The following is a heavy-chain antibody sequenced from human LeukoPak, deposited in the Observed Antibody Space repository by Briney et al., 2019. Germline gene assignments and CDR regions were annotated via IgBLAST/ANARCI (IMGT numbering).Heavy chain of an antibody. CDR1: GFTFSSYG. V-gene: IGHV3-30*02. Sequence: GSLRLSCAASGFTFSSYGMHWVRQAPGKGLEWVAFIRYDGSKKYYTDSVKGRFTISGDNSKNTLYLQMNSLSAEDTAFYYCAKEELRRITMWGYMDVWGKGTTVTISS. CDR2: IRYDGSKK. CDR3: AKEELRRITMWGYMDV. J-gene: IGHJ6*03. D-gene: IGHD3-10*02.